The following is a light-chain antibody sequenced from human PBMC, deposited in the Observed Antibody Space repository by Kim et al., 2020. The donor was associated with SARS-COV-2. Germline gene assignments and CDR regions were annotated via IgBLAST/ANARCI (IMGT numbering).Light chain of an antibody. J-gene: IGKJ1*01. V-gene: IGKV1-39*01. CDR3: QQSYNTPRT. CDR2: AAS. CDR1: QSISSY. Sequence: LSASVGDRVTITCRASQSISSYLNWYQQKPGKAPKLLIYAASSLQSGVPSRFSGSGSGTEFTLTISSLQPEDFASYHCQQSYNTPRTFGQGTKVDIK.